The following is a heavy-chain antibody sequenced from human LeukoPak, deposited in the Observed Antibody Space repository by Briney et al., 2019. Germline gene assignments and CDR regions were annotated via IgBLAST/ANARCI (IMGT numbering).Heavy chain of an antibody. Sequence: GGSLRLSCAASGFTFSSYGMHWVRQAPGKGLEWVAVISYDGSNKYYADSVKGRFTISRDNSKNTLYLQMNSLRAEDTAVYYCANSPAFDIWGQGAMVTVSP. CDR2: ISYDGSNK. J-gene: IGHJ3*02. CDR3: ANSPAFDI. CDR1: GFTFSSYG. V-gene: IGHV3-30*18.